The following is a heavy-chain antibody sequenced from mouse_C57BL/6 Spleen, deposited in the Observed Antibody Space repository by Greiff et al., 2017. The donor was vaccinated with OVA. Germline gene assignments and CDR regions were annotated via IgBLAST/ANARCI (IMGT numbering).Heavy chain of an antibody. V-gene: IGHV3-6*01. CDR2: ISYDGSN. CDR1: GYSITSGYY. CDR3: ARDPVY. Sequence: EVKLQESGPGLVKPSQSLSLTCSVTGYSITSGYYWNWIRQFPGNKLEWMGYISYDGSNNYNPSLKNRISITRDTSKNQFFLKLNSVTTEDTATYYCARDPVYWGQGTLVTVSA. J-gene: IGHJ3*01.